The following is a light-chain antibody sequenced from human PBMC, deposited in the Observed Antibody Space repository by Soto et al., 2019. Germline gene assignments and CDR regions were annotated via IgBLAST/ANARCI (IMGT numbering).Light chain of an antibody. V-gene: IGKV3-15*01. Sequence: EIVMTQSPATLSVSPGERATLSCRASQTVSRNLGWYQQKPGQAPRLLIYGASTRATGIPARFSGSGSGTEFKLTISSLQSEDFAVYYCQQYNKWPPYTFGQGTKLEIK. CDR2: GAS. CDR1: QTVSRN. J-gene: IGKJ2*01. CDR3: QQYNKWPPYT.